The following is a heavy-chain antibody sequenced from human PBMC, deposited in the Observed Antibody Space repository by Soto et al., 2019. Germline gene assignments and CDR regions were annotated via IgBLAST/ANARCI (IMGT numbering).Heavy chain of an antibody. CDR2: INHSGST. Sequence: SETLSLTCAVYGGSFSGYYWSWIRQPPGKGLEWIGEINHSGSTNYNPSLKSRVTISVDTSKNQFSLKLSSVTAADTAVYYCARARGFRYSYGYRVFDYWGQGTLVTV. J-gene: IGHJ4*02. D-gene: IGHD5-18*01. V-gene: IGHV4-34*01. CDR1: GGSFSGYY. CDR3: ARARGFRYSYGYRVFDY.